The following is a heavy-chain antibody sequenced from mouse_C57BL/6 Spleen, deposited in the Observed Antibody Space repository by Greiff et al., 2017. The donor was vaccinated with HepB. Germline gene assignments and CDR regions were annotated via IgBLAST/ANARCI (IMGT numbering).Heavy chain of an antibody. J-gene: IGHJ2*01. V-gene: IGHV1-15*01. Sequence: QVQLQQSGAELVRPGASVTLSCKASGYTFTDYEMHWVKQTPVHGLEWIGAIDPETGGTAYNQKFKGKAILTADKSSSTAYMALRSLTSEDSAVYYCTRPSTTVVATGGYYFDYWGQGTTLTVSS. CDR2: IDPETGGT. CDR1: GYTFTDYE. D-gene: IGHD1-1*01. CDR3: TRPSTTVVATGGYYFDY.